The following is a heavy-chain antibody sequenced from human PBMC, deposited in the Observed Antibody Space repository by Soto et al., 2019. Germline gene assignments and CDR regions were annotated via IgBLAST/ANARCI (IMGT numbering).Heavy chain of an antibody. D-gene: IGHD2-15*01. CDR3: VADVPNGSVYLPIDY. CDR1: GFSFSSAW. CDR2: IKSKVDGGTT. V-gene: IGHV3-15*01. J-gene: IGHJ4*02. Sequence: EVQLVESGGGLVKPGGSLRLSCEASGFSFSSAWMIWVRQAPGKGLEWVGLIKSKVDGGTTDYAAPVTGRFTISRDXSRXTLYLPVNSLKTEDTATYYCVADVPNGSVYLPIDYWGQGTLVTVSS.